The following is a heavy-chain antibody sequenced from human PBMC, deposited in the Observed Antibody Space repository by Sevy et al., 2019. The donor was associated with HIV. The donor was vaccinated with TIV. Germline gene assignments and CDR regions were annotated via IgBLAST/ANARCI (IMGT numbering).Heavy chain of an antibody. CDR2: IIPIFGTT. J-gene: IGHJ4*02. CDR1: GGTFSTDA. CDR3: AREPGIAVAGLIYYFDY. Sequence: ASVKGSCKSSGGTFSTDALSWLRQAPGQGPEWMGRIIPIFGTTKYAQKFQGRVTITADGSTSTAYMELSSLRSEDTAVYYCAREPGIAVAGLIYYFDYWGQGTLVTVSS. V-gene: IGHV1-69*13. D-gene: IGHD6-19*01.